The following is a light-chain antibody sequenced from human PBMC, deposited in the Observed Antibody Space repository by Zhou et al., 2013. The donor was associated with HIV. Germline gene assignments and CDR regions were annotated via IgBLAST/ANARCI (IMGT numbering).Light chain of an antibody. V-gene: IGKV1-9*01. Sequence: DIQLTQSPSFLSASVGDRVTITCRASQGISSYLAWYQQKPGKAPKLLIYAASTLQSGVPSRFSGSGSGTEFTLTISSLQPEDFATYYCQQLNNYQCSFGQGTKLEIK. CDR1: QGISSY. CDR3: QQLNNYQCS. J-gene: IGKJ2*04. CDR2: AAS.